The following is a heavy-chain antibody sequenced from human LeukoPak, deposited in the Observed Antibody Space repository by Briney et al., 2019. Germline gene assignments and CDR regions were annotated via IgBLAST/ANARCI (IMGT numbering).Heavy chain of an antibody. V-gene: IGHV4-39*07. D-gene: IGHD3-22*01. J-gene: IGHJ4*02. CDR3: ARAPHFFDTSGSRYYFDY. CDR2: IYYSGNT. CDR1: GGSISSSSYY. Sequence: SETLSLTCTVSGGSISSSSYYWGWIRQPPGKGLEWIGSIYYSGNTYYGPSLMSRVTISVDTSKNQFSLNLSSVTAADTAVYYCARAPHFFDTSGSRYYFDYWGQGALVTVSS.